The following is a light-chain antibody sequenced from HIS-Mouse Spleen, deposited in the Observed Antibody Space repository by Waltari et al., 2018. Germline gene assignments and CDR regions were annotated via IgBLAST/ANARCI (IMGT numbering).Light chain of an antibody. Sequence: QSALTQPASVSGSPGQSITTSCTGTSSHVGGYNYVPCYQQHPGKAPKLMIYDVSNRPSGVSNRFSGSKSGNTASLTISGLQAEDEADYYCSSYTSSSFNVVFGGGTKLTVL. V-gene: IGLV2-14*03. J-gene: IGLJ2*01. CDR1: SSHVGGYNY. CDR3: SSYTSSSFNVV. CDR2: DVS.